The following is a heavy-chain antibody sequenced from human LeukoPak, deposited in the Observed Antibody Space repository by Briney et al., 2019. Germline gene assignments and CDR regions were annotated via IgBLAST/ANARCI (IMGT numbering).Heavy chain of an antibody. D-gene: IGHD6-13*01. CDR2: ISYDGSNK. CDR1: GFTFSSYA. Sequence: GGSLRLSCAASGFTFSSYAMHWVRQAPGKGLEWVAVISYDGSNKYYADSVKGRFTISRDNAKSSLYLQMNSLRAEDTAVYYCAREISSWYRTEGRFDPWGQGTLVTVSS. J-gene: IGHJ5*02. V-gene: IGHV3-30*04. CDR3: AREISSWYRTEGRFDP.